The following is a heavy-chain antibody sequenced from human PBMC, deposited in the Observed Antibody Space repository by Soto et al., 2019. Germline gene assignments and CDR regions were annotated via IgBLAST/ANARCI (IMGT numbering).Heavy chain of an antibody. CDR3: ARELAVAGRGYYFDY. J-gene: IGHJ4*02. V-gene: IGHV3-33*01. Sequence: QVQLVESGGGVVQPGRSLRLSCAASGFTFSSYGMHWVRQAPGKGLEWVAVIWYDGSNKYYADSVKGRFTIFRDNSKNTLYLQMNSLRAEDTAVYYCARELAVAGRGYYFDYWGQGTLVTVSS. CDR1: GFTFSSYG. CDR2: IWYDGSNK. D-gene: IGHD6-19*01.